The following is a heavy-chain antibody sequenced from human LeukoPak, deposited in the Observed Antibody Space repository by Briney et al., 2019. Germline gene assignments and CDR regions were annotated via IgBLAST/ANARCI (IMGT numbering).Heavy chain of an antibody. J-gene: IGHJ3*02. V-gene: IGHV1-69*04. Sequence: GASVKVSCKASGYTFTSYYMHWVRQAPGQGLEWMGRIIPILGIANYAQKFQGRVTITADKSTSTAYMELSSLRSEDTAVYYCARVWGDERPYYYDSSGGRDDFEIWGQGTMVTVSS. CDR1: GYTFTSYY. CDR3: ARVWGDERPYYYDSSGGRDDFEI. D-gene: IGHD3-22*01. CDR2: IIPILGIA.